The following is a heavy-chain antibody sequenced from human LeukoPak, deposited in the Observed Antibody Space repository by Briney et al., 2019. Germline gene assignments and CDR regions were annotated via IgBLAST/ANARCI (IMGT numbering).Heavy chain of an antibody. CDR3: ARGVHQSGWYLDS. Sequence: SETLSLTCDVHGGSFTDYYWTWIRQPPGRGLEWIGEISHIGNAIYNPSLTSRVTISIDTSHNQFSLRLTSVTAADTALYFCARGVHQSGWYLDSWGQGTLVTVSS. CDR2: ISHIGNA. J-gene: IGHJ4*02. D-gene: IGHD6-19*01. CDR1: GGSFTDYY. V-gene: IGHV4-34*01.